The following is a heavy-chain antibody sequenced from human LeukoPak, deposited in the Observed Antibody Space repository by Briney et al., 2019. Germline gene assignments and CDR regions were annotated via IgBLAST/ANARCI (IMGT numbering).Heavy chain of an antibody. D-gene: IGHD2-15*01. J-gene: IGHJ5*02. CDR2: INTDGSST. Sequence: PGGSLRLSCTASGFTFSSYWMHWVRQTPGKGLVWVSRINTDGSSTNYADSVKGRFTISRDNAKNTLYLQMNSLRAEDTAVYYCARDPKPYCSGGTCYYYWFDPWGRGTLVTVSS. CDR3: ARDPKPYCSGGTCYYYWFDP. V-gene: IGHV3-74*01. CDR1: GFTFSSYW.